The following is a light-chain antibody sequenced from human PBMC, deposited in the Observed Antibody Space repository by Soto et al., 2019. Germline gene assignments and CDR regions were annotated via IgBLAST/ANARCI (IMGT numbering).Light chain of an antibody. J-gene: IGKJ4*01. CDR3: QQYNNWPLT. CDR1: QSVSDN. CDR2: GAS. Sequence: EIVMTQSPATLSVSPGERPTLPCRASQSVSDNLAWYQQKPGQAPRLLIYGASTRATGIPARFSGSGSGTEFTLTISSLQSEDFAVYYCQQYNNWPLTFGGGTKVDIK. V-gene: IGKV3D-15*01.